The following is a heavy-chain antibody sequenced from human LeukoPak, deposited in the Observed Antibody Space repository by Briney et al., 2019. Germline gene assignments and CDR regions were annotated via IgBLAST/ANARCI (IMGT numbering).Heavy chain of an antibody. CDR1: GGSFNGYY. V-gene: IGHV4-59*06. J-gene: IGHJ4*02. Sequence: PSETLSLTCAVYGGSFNGYYWSWIRQPPGKGLEWIGYIYYSGSTYYNPSLKSRVTISVDTSKNQFSLKLSSVTAADTAVYYCARSPVDTAMDHFDYWGQGTLVTVSS. D-gene: IGHD5-18*01. CDR2: IYYSGST. CDR3: ARSPVDTAMDHFDY.